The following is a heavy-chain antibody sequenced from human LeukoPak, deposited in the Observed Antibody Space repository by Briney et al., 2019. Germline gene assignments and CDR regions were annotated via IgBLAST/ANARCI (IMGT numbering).Heavy chain of an antibody. CDR3: ARDRDITMVRGVKR. D-gene: IGHD3-10*01. Sequence: GGSLRLSCAASGFTFSDYYMSWIRQAPGKGLEWVSYISSSGSTIYYADSVKGRFTISRDNAKNSLYLQMNSLRAEETAVYYCARDRDITMVRGVKRWGQGTLVTVSS. J-gene: IGHJ4*02. CDR1: GFTFSDYY. V-gene: IGHV3-11*01. CDR2: ISSSGSTI.